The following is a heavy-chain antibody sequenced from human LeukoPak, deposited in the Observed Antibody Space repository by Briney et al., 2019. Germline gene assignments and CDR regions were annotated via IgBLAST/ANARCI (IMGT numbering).Heavy chain of an antibody. CDR3: AMSPPHP. Sequence: GASVKVSCKAFGYTFTSYGISWVRQAPGQGLEWMGGITTYNDNTNYAQKLQGRVTMTTDTSTSTAYMELRSLRSDDTAVYYCAMSPPHPWGQGTLVTVSS. V-gene: IGHV1-18*01. CDR1: GYTFTSYG. J-gene: IGHJ5*02. CDR2: ITTYNDNT.